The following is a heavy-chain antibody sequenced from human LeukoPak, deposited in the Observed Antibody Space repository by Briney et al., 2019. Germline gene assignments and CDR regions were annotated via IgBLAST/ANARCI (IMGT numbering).Heavy chain of an antibody. V-gene: IGHV3-30*03. Sequence: GGSLRLSCAASGFTFSSYGMHWVRQAPGKGLEWVAGISYDGSNKYYADSVKGRFTISRDNSKNTLYLQMNSLRAEDTAVYYCAREQYCSSTSCSSSAPLDYWGQGTLVTVSS. CDR3: AREQYCSSTSCSSSAPLDY. CDR2: ISYDGSNK. D-gene: IGHD2-2*01. CDR1: GFTFSSYG. J-gene: IGHJ4*02.